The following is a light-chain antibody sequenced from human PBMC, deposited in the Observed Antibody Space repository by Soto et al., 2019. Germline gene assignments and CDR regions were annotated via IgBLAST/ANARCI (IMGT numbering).Light chain of an antibody. CDR2: EVS. CDR1: SNDVGGYNF. V-gene: IGLV2-8*01. CDR3: SSYAGNNIFYV. Sequence: QSALAQPPSASGSPGQSVTISCAGTSNDVGGYNFVSWYQQHPGKASKLIIFEVSKRPSGVPDRFSGSKFGNTASLTVSGLQAEDEADYYCSSYAGNNIFYVFGTGTKLTVL. J-gene: IGLJ1*01.